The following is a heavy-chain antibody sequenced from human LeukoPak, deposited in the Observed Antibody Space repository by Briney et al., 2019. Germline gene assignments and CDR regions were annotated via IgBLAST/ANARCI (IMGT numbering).Heavy chain of an antibody. CDR3: ARDRYLMDV. Sequence: GGSLRLSCAASGFTFSNYWMHSVRQAPGKGLVWVSRINSDGSSTNYADSVKGRFTISRDNAKNTLYLQMNSLRADDTAVYYCARDRYLMDVWGQGTTVTVSS. J-gene: IGHJ6*02. D-gene: IGHD2-2*02. CDR1: GFTFSNYW. V-gene: IGHV3-74*01. CDR2: INSDGSST.